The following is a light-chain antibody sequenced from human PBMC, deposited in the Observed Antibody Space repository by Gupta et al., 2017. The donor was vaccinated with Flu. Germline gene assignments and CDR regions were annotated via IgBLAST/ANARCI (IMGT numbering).Light chain of an antibody. CDR2: LAS. Sequence: MVMTQAPDSLAVSLVQRATINCKSSQTVTYSLDNKNYLGWYQLRPGQPPKLLIYLASTRASGVPDRFSGRGSGTEFTLTISSPQDDDVAVYYCQQYLSLPRTFGQGTTVEIK. V-gene: IGKV4-1*01. J-gene: IGKJ1*01. CDR1: QTVTYSLDNKNY. CDR3: QQYLSLPRT.